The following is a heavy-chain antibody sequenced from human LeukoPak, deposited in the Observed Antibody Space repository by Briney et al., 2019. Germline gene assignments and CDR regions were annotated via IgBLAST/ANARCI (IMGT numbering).Heavy chain of an antibody. V-gene: IGHV3-11*01. CDR3: ARASLVTAGWFDP. D-gene: IGHD2-21*02. Sequence: GGSLKLSCAASGFTFSDYYMSWIRQAPGKGLEWVSYISSSGSTIYYADSVKGRFTISRDNAKNSLYLQMNSLRAEDTAVYYCARASLVTAGWFDPWGQGTLVTVSS. CDR2: ISSSGSTI. J-gene: IGHJ5*02. CDR1: GFTFSDYY.